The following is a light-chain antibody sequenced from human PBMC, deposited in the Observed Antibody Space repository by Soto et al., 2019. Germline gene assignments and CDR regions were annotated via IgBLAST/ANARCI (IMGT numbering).Light chain of an antibody. Sequence: EIVMTQSPATLSVSPGERATLTCWASQSVSSKLAWYQQKPGQAPRVLIYGASTRATGIPARFSGSGSGTEFTLTITGLQSEDFAVYLCQHSIDWPPTWTFGQGTKV. CDR2: GAS. V-gene: IGKV3-15*01. CDR1: QSVSSK. J-gene: IGKJ1*01. CDR3: QHSIDWPPTWT.